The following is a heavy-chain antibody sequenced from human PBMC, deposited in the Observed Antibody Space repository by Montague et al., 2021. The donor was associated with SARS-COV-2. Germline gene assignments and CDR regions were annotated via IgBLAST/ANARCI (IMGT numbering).Heavy chain of an antibody. J-gene: IGHJ3*02. V-gene: IGHV3-9*01. CDR1: GFTFGDYA. CDR3: AKDYYFGAFGI. D-gene: IGHD3-10*01. Sequence: SLRLSCTASGFTFGDYAMHWVRQTPGKGLEWVSGISWNSGSRGYADSVKGRFIIYRDNAKNSLYLQMNSLRTEDTAFYYCAKDYYFGAFGIWGQGTMVTVSS. CDR2: ISWNSGSR.